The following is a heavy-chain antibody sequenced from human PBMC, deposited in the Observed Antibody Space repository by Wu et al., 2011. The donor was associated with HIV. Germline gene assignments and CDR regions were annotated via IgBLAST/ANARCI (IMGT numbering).Heavy chain of an antibody. CDR3: ASLCGSNSWDRNSYKNYDLDV. D-gene: IGHD2-2*01. V-gene: IGHV1-69-2*01. Sequence: EVQLVQSEAEVKKPGATVKISCKVSGYTFTDYCVHWVKLAPGEGLEWMGLIDPEDGEAKYAEHFQGRVTITADTSTDTAYMELSSLRSEDTAIYYCASLCGSNSWDRNSYKNYDLDVWGKGTTVTVSS. CDR2: IDPEDGEA. J-gene: IGHJ6*03. CDR1: GYTFTDYC.